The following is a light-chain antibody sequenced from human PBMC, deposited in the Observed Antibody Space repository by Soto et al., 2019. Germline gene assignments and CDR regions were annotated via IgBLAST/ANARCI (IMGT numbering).Light chain of an antibody. Sequence: QAVVTQPPSVSGAPGQRVTISCTGSSSNIGAGYDVYWYQQLPGTAPKFLIYGNNNRPSGVPDRFSGTKSGTSASLAITGLQAEDEADYYCQSYDSSLFYVFGTGTKLTVL. J-gene: IGLJ1*01. CDR3: QSYDSSLFYV. CDR2: GNN. CDR1: SSNIGAGYD. V-gene: IGLV1-40*01.